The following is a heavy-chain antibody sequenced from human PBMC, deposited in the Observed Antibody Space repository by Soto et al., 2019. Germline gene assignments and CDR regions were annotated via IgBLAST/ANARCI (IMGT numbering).Heavy chain of an antibody. V-gene: IGHV4-59*01. J-gene: IGHJ4*02. CDR2: IYYSGST. CDR1: GGSISSYY. Sequence: PSETLSLTCTVSGGSISSYYWSWIRQPPGKGLEWIGYIYYSGSTNYNPSLKSRVTISVDTPKNQFSLKLSSVTAADTAVYYCARVAPYQRAAIDYWGQGTLVTVSS. D-gene: IGHD6-13*01. CDR3: ARVAPYQRAAIDY.